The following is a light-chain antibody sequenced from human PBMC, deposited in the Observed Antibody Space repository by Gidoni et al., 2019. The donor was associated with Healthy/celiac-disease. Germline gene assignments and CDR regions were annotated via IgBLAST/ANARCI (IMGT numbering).Light chain of an antibody. CDR2: GKN. CDR1: SLRSYY. J-gene: IGLJ2*01. CDR3: NSRDSSGNRPV. V-gene: IGLV3-19*01. Sequence: SSEMSQDPAGYVSLGQTVRITCHGASLRSYYASGYQQKPGQAPVLVIYGKNNRPSGIPDRFSGSSSGNTASLTITGAQAEDEAGYYCNSRDSSGNRPVFGGGTKLTVL.